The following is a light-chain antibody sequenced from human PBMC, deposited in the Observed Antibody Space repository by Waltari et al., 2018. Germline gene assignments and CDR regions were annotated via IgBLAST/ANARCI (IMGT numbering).Light chain of an antibody. CDR2: WAS. J-gene: IGKJ1*01. CDR3: HQYANSPWT. Sequence: DIVMTQSPDSLAVSLGERATINCKSSQSVLYSPNNKNYLAWYQQKPGQPPQLLIYWASTRDAGVPDRFSGSGSGTDFTLTISSLQAEDVAVYYCHQYANSPWTFGQGTKVEVK. CDR1: QSVLYSPNNKNY. V-gene: IGKV4-1*01.